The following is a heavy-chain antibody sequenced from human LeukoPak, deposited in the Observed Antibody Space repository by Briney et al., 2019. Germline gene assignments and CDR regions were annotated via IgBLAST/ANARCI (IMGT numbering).Heavy chain of an antibody. CDR3: ARDEHQFYHASTGRFDY. J-gene: IGHJ4*02. V-gene: IGHV3-7*04. D-gene: IGHD3-22*01. Sequence: GGSLRLSCAASGFTFSYYWMGWVRQAPGKGLEGVANIKQDASEEYYVDSVKGRFTISRDNAKNSLYLQMDSLRAEDTAVYYCARDEHQFYHASTGRFDYWGQGTLVTVSS. CDR1: GFTFSYYW. CDR2: IKQDASEE.